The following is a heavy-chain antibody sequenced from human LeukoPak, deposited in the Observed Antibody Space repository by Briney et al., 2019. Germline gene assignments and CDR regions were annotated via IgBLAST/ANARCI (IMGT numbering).Heavy chain of an antibody. CDR1: GYSFTDYY. J-gene: IGHJ1*01. Sequence: ASVKVSCKTSGYSFTDYYMHWVRQAPGQGLEWMGWINPNSGGTNFAQRFQDRVTMTRDISISTAYMELSRLRSDDTAIYYCTRGYYDSSDFEYFHHWGQGTLVTVSS. D-gene: IGHD3-22*01. V-gene: IGHV1-2*02. CDR2: INPNSGGT. CDR3: TRGYYDSSDFEYFHH.